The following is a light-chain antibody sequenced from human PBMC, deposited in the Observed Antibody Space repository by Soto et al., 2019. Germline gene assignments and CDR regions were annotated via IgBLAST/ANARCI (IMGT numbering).Light chain of an antibody. CDR1: SSNIGTNT. CDR2: NTN. V-gene: IGLV1-44*01. J-gene: IGLJ2*01. CDR3: AAWDGSLDVVL. Sequence: QSALTQPPSASGTPGQRVTISCSGSSSNIGTNTVNWYQQFPGSAPQLLLYNTNQRPSGVPGRFSGSKSGTSASLAISGLQSEDEAYYYCAAWDGSLDVVLFGGGTQLTVL.